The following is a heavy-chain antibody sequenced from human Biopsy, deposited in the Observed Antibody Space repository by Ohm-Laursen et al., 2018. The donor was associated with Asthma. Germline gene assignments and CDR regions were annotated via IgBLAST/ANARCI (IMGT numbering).Heavy chain of an antibody. Sequence: GSLRLSCSASGFAVSRDHMFWVRQAPGKGLEWVSVIYSGGTSHTADSVRGRFTISRDYSKNTLYLQMHSLRAEDTAAYYCARGDSSNWSHYHFDYWGQGTLVTVSS. CDR3: ARGDSSNWSHYHFDY. J-gene: IGHJ4*02. V-gene: IGHV3-53*01. D-gene: IGHD3-22*01. CDR1: GFAVSRDH. CDR2: IYSGGTS.